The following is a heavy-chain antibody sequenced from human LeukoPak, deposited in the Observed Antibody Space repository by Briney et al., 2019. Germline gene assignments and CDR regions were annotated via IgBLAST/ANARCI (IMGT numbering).Heavy chain of an antibody. V-gene: IGHV1-2*02. CDR1: GYTFTSYY. Sequence: GASVKVSCKASGYTFTSYYMHWVRQAPGQGLEWMGWINPNSGGTNYAQKFQGRVTMTRDTSISTAYMELSGLRSDDTAVYYCARDYYDSSGLLDYWGQGTLVTVSS. D-gene: IGHD3-22*01. CDR3: ARDYYDSSGLLDY. J-gene: IGHJ4*02. CDR2: INPNSGGT.